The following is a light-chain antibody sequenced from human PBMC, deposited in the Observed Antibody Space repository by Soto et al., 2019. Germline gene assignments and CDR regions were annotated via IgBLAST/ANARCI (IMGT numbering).Light chain of an antibody. CDR2: EVS. V-gene: IGLV2-14*01. J-gene: IGLJ3*02. CDR3: SSYTSSSTLG. Sequence: QSVLTQPASVSGSPGQSITISCTGTSSDVGGYNYVSWYQQHPGKAPKLMIYEVSNRPSGVSNRFSGSKSGNTASLTISGLQDEDEADYYCSSYTSSSTLGFGGGTKLTVL. CDR1: SSDVGGYNY.